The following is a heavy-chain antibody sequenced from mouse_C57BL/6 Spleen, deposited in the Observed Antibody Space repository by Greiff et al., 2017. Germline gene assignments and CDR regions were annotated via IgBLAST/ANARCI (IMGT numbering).Heavy chain of an antibody. CDR3: ARHAGRRYYFDY. Sequence: EVKLVESGGGLVKPGGSLKLSCAASGFTFSSYTMPWVRQTPEKRLEWVATISGGGGNTYYPDSVKGRFTITRDNAKNTLYLQMSSLRSEDTALYYCARHAGRRYYFDYWGQGTTLTVSS. CDR1: GFTFSSYT. J-gene: IGHJ2*01. V-gene: IGHV5-9*01. CDR2: ISGGGGNT.